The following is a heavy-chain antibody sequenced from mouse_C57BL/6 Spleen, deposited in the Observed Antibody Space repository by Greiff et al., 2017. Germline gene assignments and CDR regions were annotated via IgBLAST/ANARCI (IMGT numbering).Heavy chain of an antibody. CDR3: ARSDYDYDPDAMDY. CDR2: INPSSGYT. V-gene: IGHV1-4*01. J-gene: IGHJ4*01. CDR1: GYTFTSYT. D-gene: IGHD2-4*01. Sequence: QVQLQQSGAELARPGASVKMSCKASGYTFTSYTMHWVKQRPGQGLEWIGYINPSSGYTKYNQKFKDKATLTADKSSSTAYMQLSSLTSEDSAVYYCARSDYDYDPDAMDYWGQGTSVTVSS.